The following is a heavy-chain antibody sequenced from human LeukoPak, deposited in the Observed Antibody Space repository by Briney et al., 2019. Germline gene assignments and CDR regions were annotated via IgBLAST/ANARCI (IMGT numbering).Heavy chain of an antibody. Sequence: SEALSLTCAVYGGSFSGYYWSWIRQPPGKGLEWIGEIYLIRSTNHNPSLKSRVTISVDTSKDQFSLKLSSLTAADTAVYYCARKRYYDSSGYYVTNNFDYWGQGTLVTV. CDR1: GGSFSGYY. D-gene: IGHD3-22*01. V-gene: IGHV4-34*01. CDR2: IYLIRST. CDR3: ARKRYYDSSGYYVTNNFDY. J-gene: IGHJ4*02.